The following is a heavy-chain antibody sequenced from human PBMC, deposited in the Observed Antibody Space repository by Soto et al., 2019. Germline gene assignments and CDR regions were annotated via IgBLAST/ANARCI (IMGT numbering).Heavy chain of an antibody. CDR2: ISYDGSNK. Sequence: QVQLVESGGGVVQPGRSLRLSCAASGFTFSSYAMHWVRQAPGKGLEWVAVISYDGSNKYYADSVKGRFTISRDNSKNTMYMQMNSLRAEDTAVYYCARTTPYYYGSEILPRYYYYGMDVWGQGTTVTVSS. CDR3: ARTTPYYYGSEILPRYYYYGMDV. CDR1: GFTFSSYA. D-gene: IGHD3-10*01. V-gene: IGHV3-30-3*01. J-gene: IGHJ6*02.